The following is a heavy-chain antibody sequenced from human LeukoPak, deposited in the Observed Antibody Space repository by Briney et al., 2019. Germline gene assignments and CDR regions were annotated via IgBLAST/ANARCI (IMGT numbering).Heavy chain of an antibody. D-gene: IGHD2-2*01. J-gene: IGHJ6*02. CDR2: IWYDGSNK. CDR3: ARVRRTKPPYYYYYGMDV. V-gene: IGHV3-33*01. CDR1: GFTFSSYG. Sequence: GGSLRLSCAASGFTFSSYGMHWARQAPGKGLEWVAVIWYDGSNKYYADSVKGRFTISRDNSKNTLYLQMNSLRAEDTAVYYCARVRRTKPPYYYYYGMDVWGQGTTVTVSS.